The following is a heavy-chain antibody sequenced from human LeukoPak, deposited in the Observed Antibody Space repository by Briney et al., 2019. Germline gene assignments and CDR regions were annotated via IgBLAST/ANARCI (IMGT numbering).Heavy chain of an antibody. CDR3: ARDHLGATVTTSGFDP. V-gene: IGHV1-69*01. J-gene: IGHJ5*02. CDR1: GGTFSSYA. CDR2: IIPIFGTA. D-gene: IGHD4-11*01. Sequence: SVKVSCKASGGTFSSYAISWVRQAPGQGLEWMGGIIPIFGTANYAQKFQGRVTITADESTSTAYMELSSLRSEDTAVYYCARDHLGATVTTSGFDPWGQGTLVTVSS.